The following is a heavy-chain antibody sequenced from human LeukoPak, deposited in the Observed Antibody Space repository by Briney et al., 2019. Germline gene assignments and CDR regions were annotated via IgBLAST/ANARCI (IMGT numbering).Heavy chain of an antibody. CDR3: ARVLGYYDSSTYYSPWAFDI. J-gene: IGHJ3*02. V-gene: IGHV3-48*03. Sequence: GGSLRLSCAASGFTFSSYEMNWVRQAPGQGLDWVSYISSSGSSIYYADSVKGRFTISRDNAKNSLYLQMNSLRAEDTAVYYCARVLGYYDSSTYYSPWAFDIWGQGTMVTVSS. CDR1: GFTFSSYE. CDR2: ISSSGSSI. D-gene: IGHD3-22*01.